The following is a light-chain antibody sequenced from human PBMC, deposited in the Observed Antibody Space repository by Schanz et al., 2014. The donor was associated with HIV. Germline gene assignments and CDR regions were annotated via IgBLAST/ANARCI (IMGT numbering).Light chain of an antibody. CDR1: QSVGTN. Sequence: DTVMTQSPATLSVSPGERATLSCRASQSVGTNVGWYQQTPGHAPRLLIYGASTRATNVPAKFTGSGSATEFTLTISSLQSEDFATYYCQQLSSYPKTFGQGTKVEVK. CDR2: GAS. J-gene: IGKJ1*01. CDR3: QQLSSYPKT. V-gene: IGKV3-15*01.